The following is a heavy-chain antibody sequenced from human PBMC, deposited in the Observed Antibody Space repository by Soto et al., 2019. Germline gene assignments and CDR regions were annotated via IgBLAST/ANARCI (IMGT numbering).Heavy chain of an antibody. D-gene: IGHD2-21*02. V-gene: IGHV3-74*01. CDR1: GFNFSNHW. Sequence: GGSLRLACAASGFNFSNHWMHWVRQRPAEGLVWVSRITSDGKSKAYAESVKGRFAISRDNAKNTLYLQMNGLTAEDTAVYYCARESGDWPLNWFDPWGQGTLVTVSS. CDR3: ARESGDWPLNWFDP. J-gene: IGHJ5*02. CDR2: ITSDGKSK.